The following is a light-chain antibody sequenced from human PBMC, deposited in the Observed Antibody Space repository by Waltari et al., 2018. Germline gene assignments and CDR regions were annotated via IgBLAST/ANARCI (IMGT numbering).Light chain of an antibody. CDR3: QQYYSTPVT. V-gene: IGKV4-1*01. CDR1: QSVLYSSNNKTY. CDR2: WAS. J-gene: IGKJ1*01. Sequence: DIVMTQSPDSQAVSLGESATINCKFSQSVLYSSNNKTYLAWYQQKPGQPPKLLIYWASTRESGVPDRFSGSGSGTDFTLTISSLQAEDVAVYYCQQYYSTPVTFGQGTKVEIK.